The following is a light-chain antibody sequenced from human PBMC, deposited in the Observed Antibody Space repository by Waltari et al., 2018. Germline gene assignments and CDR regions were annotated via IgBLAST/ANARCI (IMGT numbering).Light chain of an antibody. Sequence: DIQMTQSPSTLSASVGDRVTITCRASQSLSNWLAWYPQKPGKAPKVLIYKASTLESGVQSRFSGSGSGTEFTLTISSLQPDDFATYYCQQYRNLWTFGQGTKVEIK. CDR1: QSLSNW. CDR3: QQYRNLWT. J-gene: IGKJ1*01. V-gene: IGKV1-5*03. CDR2: KAS.